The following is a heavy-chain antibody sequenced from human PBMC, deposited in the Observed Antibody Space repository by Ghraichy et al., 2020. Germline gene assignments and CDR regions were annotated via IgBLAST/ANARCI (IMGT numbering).Heavy chain of an antibody. CDR2: ISGSGGST. V-gene: IGHV3-23*01. D-gene: IGHD6-13*01. J-gene: IGHJ4*02. CDR3: AKDRIAAAGVDPFDY. CDR1: GFTFSSYA. Sequence: GGSLRLSCAASGFTFSSYAMSWVRQAPGKGLEWVSAISGSGGSTYYADSVKGRFTISRDNFKNTLYLQMNSLRAEDTAVYYCAKDRIAAAGVDPFDYWGQGTLVTVSS.